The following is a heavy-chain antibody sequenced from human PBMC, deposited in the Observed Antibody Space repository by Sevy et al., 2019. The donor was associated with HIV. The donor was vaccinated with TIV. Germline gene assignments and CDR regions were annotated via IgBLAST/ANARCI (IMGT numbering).Heavy chain of an antibody. CDR1: GYTFTTYG. J-gene: IGHJ4*02. V-gene: IGHV1-18*01. D-gene: IGHD6-6*01. CDR2: ISTYNGVT. CDR3: SRDDRNGTSSWVEDH. Sequence: ASVKVSCKASGYTFTTYGIIWVRQAPGQRLEWVGWISTYNGVTNYTPSLQGRVTLTTDTSTNTAYMELRSLRSDDTAVYFCSRDDRNGTSSWVEDHWGQGTLVTVS.